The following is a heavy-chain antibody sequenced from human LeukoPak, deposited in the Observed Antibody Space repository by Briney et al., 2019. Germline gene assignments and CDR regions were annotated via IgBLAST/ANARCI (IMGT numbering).Heavy chain of an antibody. CDR3: ARRGAVANAFDI. D-gene: IGHD6-19*01. V-gene: IGHV3-23*01. CDR1: GFTFSSYA. CDR2: ISGSGGST. Sequence: PGGSLRLSCAASGFTFSSYAMSWVRQAPGKGLEWVSAISGSGGSTYYADSVKGRFTISRDNAKNTLYLQMNSLRAEDTAVYYCARRGAVANAFDIWGLGTMVTVSS. J-gene: IGHJ3*02.